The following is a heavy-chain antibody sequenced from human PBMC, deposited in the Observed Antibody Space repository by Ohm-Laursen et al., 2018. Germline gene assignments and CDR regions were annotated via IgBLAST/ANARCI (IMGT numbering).Heavy chain of an antibody. CDR2: ISGSGGST. D-gene: IGHD2-21*01. J-gene: IGHJ6*02. CDR1: GFTFSSYA. V-gene: IGHV3-23*01. Sequence: GSLRLSCAASGFTFSSYAMSWVRQAPGKGLEWVSAISGSGGSTYYADSVKGRFTISRDNSKNTLYLQMNSLRAEDTAVYYCAKSSLPLLYHGMDVWGQGTTVTVSS. CDR3: AKSSLPLLYHGMDV.